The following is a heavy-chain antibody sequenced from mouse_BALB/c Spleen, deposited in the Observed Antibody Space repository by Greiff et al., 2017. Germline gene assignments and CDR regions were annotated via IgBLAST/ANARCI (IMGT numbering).Heavy chain of an antibody. CDR1: GYAFSSYW. D-gene: IGHD1-1*01. CDR2: IYPGDGDT. V-gene: IGHV1-80*01. Sequence: QVQLQQSGAELVRPGSSVKISCKASGYAFSSYWMNWVKQRPGQGLEWIGQIYPGDGDTNYNGKFKGKATLTADKSSSTAYMQLSSLTSEDSAVYFCALITTVVEDAMDDWGQGTSVTVSS. J-gene: IGHJ4*01. CDR3: ALITTVVEDAMDD.